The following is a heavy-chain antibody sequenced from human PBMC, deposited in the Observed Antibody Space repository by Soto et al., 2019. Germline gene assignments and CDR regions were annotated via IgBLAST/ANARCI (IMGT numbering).Heavy chain of an antibody. D-gene: IGHD6-19*01. V-gene: IGHV3-23*01. CDR2: ISGSGGST. J-gene: IGHJ1*01. CDR1: GFTFSSYA. Sequence: GGSLRLSCAASGFTFSSYAMSWVRQAPGKGLEWVSAISGSGGSTYYADSLKGRFTIPRDNSKNTLYLQMNSLRAEDTAVYYCAKSQGGIAVVGTGNFQHWGQGTLVTVSS. CDR3: AKSQGGIAVVGTGNFQH.